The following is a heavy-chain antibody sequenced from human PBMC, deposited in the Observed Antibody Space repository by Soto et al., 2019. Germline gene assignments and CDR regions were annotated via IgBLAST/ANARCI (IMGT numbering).Heavy chain of an antibody. V-gene: IGHV5-51*01. CDR1: GYSFTSYW. J-gene: IGHJ6*02. D-gene: IGHD6-13*01. Sequence: GESLKISCKGSGYSFTSYWIGWVRQMPGKGLEWMGIIYPGDSDTRYSPSFQGQVTISADKSISTAYLQWSSLKASDTAMYYCARQDLIAAAGTGGYYYGMDVWGQGTTVTVSS. CDR2: IYPGDSDT. CDR3: ARQDLIAAAGTGGYYYGMDV.